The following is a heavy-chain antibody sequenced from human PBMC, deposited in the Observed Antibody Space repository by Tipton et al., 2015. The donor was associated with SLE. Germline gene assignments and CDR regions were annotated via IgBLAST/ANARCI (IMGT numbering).Heavy chain of an antibody. Sequence: LRLSCTVSGGSISSYYWSWIRQPPGKGLEWIGYIYYSGSTNYNPSLKSRVTMSVDMSKSQFSLNLRSVTAADTAVYYCARQGRDDAFDIWGQGTMVTVSS. J-gene: IGHJ3*02. CDR1: GGSISSYY. V-gene: IGHV4-59*08. D-gene: IGHD5-24*01. CDR3: ARQGRDDAFDI. CDR2: IYYSGST.